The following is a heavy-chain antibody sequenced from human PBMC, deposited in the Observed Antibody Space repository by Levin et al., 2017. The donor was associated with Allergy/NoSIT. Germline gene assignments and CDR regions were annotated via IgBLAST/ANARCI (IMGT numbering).Heavy chain of an antibody. CDR1: GFTFSSYA. CDR3: ARGADFWSGYLDY. CDR2: ISSNGGST. J-gene: IGHJ4*02. D-gene: IGHD3-3*01. V-gene: IGHV3-64*01. Sequence: GGSLRLSCAASGFTFSSYAMHWVRQAPGKGLEYVSAISSNGGSTYYANSVKGRLTISRDNSNNTLYLQMGSLRAEDMAVYYCARGADFWSGYLDYWGQGTLVTVSS.